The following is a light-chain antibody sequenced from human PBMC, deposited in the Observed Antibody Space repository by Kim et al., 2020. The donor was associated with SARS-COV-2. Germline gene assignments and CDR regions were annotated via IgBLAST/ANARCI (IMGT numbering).Light chain of an antibody. Sequence: DIQMTQSPSSLSASVGDRVTITCRASQYISSYLSWYQQKPGKAPQLLIFNTLSLQSGVPSRFSGRRSGTEFTLTIDSLQPEDFAVYYCQQGNSTPLTFGGGTKVDIK. CDR2: NTL. CDR3: QQGNSTPLT. J-gene: IGKJ4*01. CDR1: QYISSY. V-gene: IGKV1-39*01.